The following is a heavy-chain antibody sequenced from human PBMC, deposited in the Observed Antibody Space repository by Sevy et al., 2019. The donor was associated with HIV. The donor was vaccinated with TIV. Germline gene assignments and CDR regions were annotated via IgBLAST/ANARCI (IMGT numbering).Heavy chain of an antibody. CDR1: GGSISSYY. J-gene: IGHJ6*02. CDR2: IYTSGST. Sequence: SETLSLTCTVSGGSISSYYWSWIRQPAGKGLEWIGRIYTSGSTNYNPSLKSRVTMSVDTSKNQFSLKLSSVTAADTAVYYCARSATYGSGSNGAYYYGMDVWGQGTTVTVSS. CDR3: ARSATYGSGSNGAYYYGMDV. V-gene: IGHV4-4*07. D-gene: IGHD3-10*01.